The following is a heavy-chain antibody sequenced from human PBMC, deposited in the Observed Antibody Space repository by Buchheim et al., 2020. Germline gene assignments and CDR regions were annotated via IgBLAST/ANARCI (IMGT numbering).Heavy chain of an antibody. D-gene: IGHD2-2*01. V-gene: IGHV4-34*01. Sequence: QVQLQQWGAGLLKPSETLSLTCAVYGGSFSGYYWSWIRQPPGKGLEWIGEINHSGSTNYNPSLKSRVTISVDTSKNRFYLKLSSVTAADTAVYYCATRALSGDCSSTSCYPDFDYWGQGTL. CDR2: INHSGST. CDR1: GGSFSGYY. CDR3: ATRALSGDCSSTSCYPDFDY. J-gene: IGHJ4*02.